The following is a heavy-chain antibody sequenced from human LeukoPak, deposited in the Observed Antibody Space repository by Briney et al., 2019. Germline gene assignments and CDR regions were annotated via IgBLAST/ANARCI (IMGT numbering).Heavy chain of an antibody. CDR2: IIPMFSTP. CDR1: GGTFSSYA. J-gene: IGHJ3*01. Sequence: ASVKVSCKASGGTFSSYAISWVRQAPGQGLEWMGVIIPMFSTPDYAQKFQGRVTITADASKSTVYMDLSSLESDDTAVYYCARDRDTGTWSTDAFDVWGQGTMVTVSS. CDR3: ARDRDTGTWSTDAFDV. V-gene: IGHV1-69*13. D-gene: IGHD1-14*01.